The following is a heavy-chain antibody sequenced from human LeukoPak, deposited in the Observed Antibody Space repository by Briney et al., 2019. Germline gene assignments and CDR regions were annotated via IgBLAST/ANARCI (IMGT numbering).Heavy chain of an antibody. V-gene: IGHV6-1*01. CDR2: TYYRSKWYN. CDR1: GDSVSSTA. Sequence: SQTLSLTCATSGDSVSSTAWNWIRQSPSRGLEWLGRTYYRSKWYNDYAASVKSRITINPDTSKNQFSLQLNSVTPEDTAVYYCARGGRGYCTSSSCYFHYWGQGTLVTVSS. CDR3: ARGGRGYCTSSSCYFHY. D-gene: IGHD2-2*01. J-gene: IGHJ4*02.